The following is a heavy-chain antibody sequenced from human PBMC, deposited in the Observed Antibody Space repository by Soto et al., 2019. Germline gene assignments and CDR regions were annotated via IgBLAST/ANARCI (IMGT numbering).Heavy chain of an antibody. CDR3: ARDIDYYDSSGYYRDY. J-gene: IGHJ4*02. Sequence: EVQLVESGGGLVKPGGSLRLSCAASGFTFSSYSMNWVRQAPGKGLEWVSSISSSSSYIYYADSVKGRFTISRDNAKNSLYLQMNSLRAEDTAVYHCARDIDYYDSSGYYRDYWGQGTLVTVS. D-gene: IGHD3-22*01. V-gene: IGHV3-21*01. CDR2: ISSSSSYI. CDR1: GFTFSSYS.